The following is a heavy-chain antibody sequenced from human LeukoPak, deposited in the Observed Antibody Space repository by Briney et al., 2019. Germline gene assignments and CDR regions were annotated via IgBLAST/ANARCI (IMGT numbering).Heavy chain of an antibody. Sequence: PGGSLRLSCGVSGFTLSEHAWSWVRQAPGEGLEWVAGIIDVGGTYYADSVKGRFTISRDSSKNTVYLQMNSPRAEDTATYYCAKDYCRGGNCPLPFFDSWGQGTLVTVSS. CDR2: IIDVGGT. CDR1: GFTLSEHA. D-gene: IGHD2-15*01. CDR3: AKDYCRGGNCPLPFFDS. J-gene: IGHJ4*02. V-gene: IGHV3-23*01.